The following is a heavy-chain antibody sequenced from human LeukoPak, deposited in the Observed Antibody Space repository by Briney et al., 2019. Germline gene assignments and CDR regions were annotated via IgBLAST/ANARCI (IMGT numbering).Heavy chain of an antibody. CDR2: INPSGGST. CDR3: AKSRSRRGAFDI. Sequence: GASVKGSCKASGYTFTSYYMHWVRQAPGQGLEWMGIINPSGGSTSYAQKFQGRVTMTRDMSTSIVYMELTSLRSEDTAVYYCAKSRSRRGAFDIWGQGTMVTVSS. J-gene: IGHJ3*02. D-gene: IGHD1-26*01. CDR1: GYTFTSYY. V-gene: IGHV1-46*01.